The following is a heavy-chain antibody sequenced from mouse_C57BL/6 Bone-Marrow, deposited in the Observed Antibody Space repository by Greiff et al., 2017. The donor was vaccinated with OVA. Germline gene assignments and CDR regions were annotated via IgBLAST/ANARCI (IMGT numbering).Heavy chain of an antibody. D-gene: IGHD1-1*01. CDR1: GFTFSSYA. Sequence: EVKVEESGGGLVKPGGSLKLSCAASGFTFSSYARTRGGKTKEKRREGVATISDGGSYTYYPDNVKGRFPISRDNAKNNLYLQMNHLKAEDTAMYYCARLLPLDYWGQGTTLTVAS. V-gene: IGHV5-4*03. CDR3: ARLLPLDY. CDR2: ISDGGSYT. J-gene: IGHJ2*01.